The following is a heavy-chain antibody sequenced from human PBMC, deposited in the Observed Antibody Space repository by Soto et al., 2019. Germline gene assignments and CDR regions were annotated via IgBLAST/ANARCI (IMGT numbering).Heavy chain of an antibody. J-gene: IGHJ3*02. CDR3: ARQRSGAFDI. CDR2: IKVDGTDK. CDR1: GFTFSSYW. V-gene: IGHV3-7*01. D-gene: IGHD3-10*01. Sequence: EVQRVESGGGLVQPGGSLRLSCAASGFTFSSYWMSWVRQAPGKGLEWVANIKVDGTDKYYVGSVKGRFTISRDNAKNSLYLQMNSLRAEDTAVYYCARQRSGAFDIWGQGTMVTVSS.